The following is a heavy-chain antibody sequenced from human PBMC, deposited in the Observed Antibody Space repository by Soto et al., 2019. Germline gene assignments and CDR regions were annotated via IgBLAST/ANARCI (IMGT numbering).Heavy chain of an antibody. D-gene: IGHD4-17*01. J-gene: IGHJ6*01. V-gene: IGHV3-74*01. CDR2: IKGDGSRI. CDR1: GFTFSNYW. CDR3: ARGLPGYYGKDV. Sequence: QLVESGGGLVQPGGSLRLSCAASGFTFSNYWIHWVRQAPGKGLVWVSRIKGDGSRIDYADSVKGRFIISRDNAKNTVYVQMNSLGDEDAAVYYCARGLPGYYGKDVWGQGTTVTVSS.